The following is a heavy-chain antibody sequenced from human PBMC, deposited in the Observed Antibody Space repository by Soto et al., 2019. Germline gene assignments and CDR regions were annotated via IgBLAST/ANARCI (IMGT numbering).Heavy chain of an antibody. D-gene: IGHD6-13*01. Sequence: GGSLRLSCTASGFTFSRYWMHCVRQVPGKGPERVSRISDDGSRADYADSVKGRFTISRDNAKNTLYLEMHVLRADDTAVYYYIRVLLPRSAGMGVLRGPGTLGTGSS. V-gene: IGHV3-74*01. CDR3: IRVLLPRSAGMGVL. CDR2: ISDDGSRA. J-gene: IGHJ4*02. CDR1: GFTFSRYW.